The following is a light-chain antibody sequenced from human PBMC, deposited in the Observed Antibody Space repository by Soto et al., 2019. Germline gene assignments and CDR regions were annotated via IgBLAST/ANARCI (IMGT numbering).Light chain of an antibody. V-gene: IGKV1-13*02. CDR3: QQFT. CDR1: QGISSA. Sequence: AIPLTQSPSSLSASVGDRVTITCRASQGISSALAWYQQKPGKAPKLLIYDASSLESGVPSRFSGSGSGTDFTLTISSLQPEDFATYYCQQFTFGPGTKVDIK. J-gene: IGKJ3*01. CDR2: DAS.